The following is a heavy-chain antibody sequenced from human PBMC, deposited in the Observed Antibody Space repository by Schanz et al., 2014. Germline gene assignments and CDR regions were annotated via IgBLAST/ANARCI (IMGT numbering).Heavy chain of an antibody. CDR1: GFTFSNFA. CDR3: GRDYSGGALDY. Sequence: ESGGGVVQPGRSLRLSCAASGFTFSNFAMHWVRQAPGKGLEWVTIISHDGSIQYGADSVKGRFTLSRDNSKNTMDLQMNSLRPEDTAVYYCGRDYSGGALDYWGQGTLVTVSS. J-gene: IGHJ4*02. V-gene: IGHV3-30*04. CDR2: ISHDGSIQ. D-gene: IGHD6-19*01.